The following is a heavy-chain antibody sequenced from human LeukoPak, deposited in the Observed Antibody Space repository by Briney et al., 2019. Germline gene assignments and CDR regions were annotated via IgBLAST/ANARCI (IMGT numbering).Heavy chain of an antibody. CDR2: ISSSGSTI. D-gene: IGHD3-10*01. CDR3: AKDTMVRGLTYDY. V-gene: IGHV3-48*03. CDR1: GFTFSSYE. Sequence: GGSLRLSCAAYGFTFSSYEMNWVRQAPGQGLEGVSYISSSGSTIYYADSVRGRFTISRDNATNSMYLQMISLRAEDTAVYYCAKDTMVRGLTYDYWGQGTLVTVSS. J-gene: IGHJ4*02.